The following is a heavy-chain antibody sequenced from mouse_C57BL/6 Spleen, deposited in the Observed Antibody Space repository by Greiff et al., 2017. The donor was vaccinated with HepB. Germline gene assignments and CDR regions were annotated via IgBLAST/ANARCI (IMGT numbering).Heavy chain of an antibody. J-gene: IGHJ2*01. CDR3: ASCGSSAYYFDY. Sequence: QVQLQQPGAELVRPGSSVKLSCKASGFTFTSYWMHWVKQRPIQGLEWIGNIDPSDSETHYNQKFKDKATLTVDKSSSTAYMQLSSLTSEDSAVYYCASCGSSAYYFDYWGQGTTLTVSS. CDR1: GFTFTSYW. V-gene: IGHV1-52*01. CDR2: IDPSDSET. D-gene: IGHD1-1*01.